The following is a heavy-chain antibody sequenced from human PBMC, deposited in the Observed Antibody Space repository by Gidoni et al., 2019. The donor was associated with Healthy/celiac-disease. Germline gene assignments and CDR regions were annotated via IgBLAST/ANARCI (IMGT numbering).Heavy chain of an antibody. CDR2: ISGSGGST. CDR3: AKGGMWFRDPGAVFDY. V-gene: IGHV3-23*01. D-gene: IGHD3-10*01. Sequence: EVQLLESGGGLVQPGGSLRLSCAASGFPFSSYAMSWVRQAPGKGLEWVSAISGSGGSTYYADSVKGRFTISRDNSKNTLYLQMNSLRAEDTAVYYCAKGGMWFRDPGAVFDYWGQGTLVTVSS. CDR1: GFPFSSYA. J-gene: IGHJ4*02.